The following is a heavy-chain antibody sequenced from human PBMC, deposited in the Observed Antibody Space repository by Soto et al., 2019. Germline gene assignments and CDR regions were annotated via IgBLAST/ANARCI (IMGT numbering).Heavy chain of an antibody. CDR1: GYTFTSYD. CDR3: ARGGHIVVVPAAMDYYYYMDV. V-gene: IGHV1-8*01. CDR2: MNPNRGNT. D-gene: IGHD2-2*01. J-gene: IGHJ6*03. Sequence: QVQLVQSGAEVKKPGASVKVSCKASGYTFTSYDINWVRQATGQGLEWMGWMNPNRGNTGYAQKFQGRVTMTRNTSISTAYMELSSLRSEDTAVYYCARGGHIVVVPAAMDYYYYMDVWGKGTTVTVSS.